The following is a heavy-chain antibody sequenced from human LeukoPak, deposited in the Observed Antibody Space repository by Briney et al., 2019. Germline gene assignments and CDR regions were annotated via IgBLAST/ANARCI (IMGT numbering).Heavy chain of an antibody. V-gene: IGHV3-21*01. J-gene: IGHJ4*02. CDR2: ISSSLSYI. Sequence: PGGSLRLSCAASGFTFSSYSMNWVRQAPGKGLEWVSSISSSLSYIYYADSVKGRFTISRDNVKNSLYLQMNSLRAEDTAVYYCGRDTDFDYWGQGTLVTVSS. CDR1: GFTFSSYS. CDR3: GRDTDFDY.